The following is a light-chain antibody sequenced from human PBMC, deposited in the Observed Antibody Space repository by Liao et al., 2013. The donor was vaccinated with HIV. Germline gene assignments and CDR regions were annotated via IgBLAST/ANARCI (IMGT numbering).Light chain of an antibody. V-gene: IGLV3-1*01. CDR2: QDT. CDR1: NLGDKY. CDR3: QLWDSSTAV. J-gene: IGLJ3*02. Sequence: SYDLTQPPSVSVSPGQAASITCSGDNLGDKYASWYQQRPGQSPVLVIYQDTKRPSGIPERFSASNSGNMATLTISRVEAGDEADYYCQLWDSSTAVFGGGTKVTVL.